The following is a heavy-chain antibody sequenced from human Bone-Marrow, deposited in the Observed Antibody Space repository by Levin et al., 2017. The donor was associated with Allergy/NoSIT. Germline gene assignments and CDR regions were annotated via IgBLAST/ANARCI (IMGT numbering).Heavy chain of an antibody. Sequence: ASVKVSCKASGYRFIDYGISWVRQAPGQGLEWMGWISPYTGNTYYSEKFQGRVTMTTDTSTRTAYMELRSLRSGDTAVYYCARLLGYCTSTTCQGIGVGGMDVWGQGTTVTV. V-gene: IGHV1-18*01. D-gene: IGHD2-2*01. CDR2: ISPYTGNT. CDR3: ARLLGYCTSTTCQGIGVGGMDV. J-gene: IGHJ6*02. CDR1: GYRFIDYG.